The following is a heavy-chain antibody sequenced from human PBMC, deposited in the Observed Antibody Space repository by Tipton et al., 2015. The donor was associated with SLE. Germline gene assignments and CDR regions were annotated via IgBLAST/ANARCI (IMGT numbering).Heavy chain of an antibody. CDR3: ARRDRSGSYDY. D-gene: IGHD1-26*01. CDR2: IYHSGST. V-gene: IGHV4-30-2*02. J-gene: IGHJ4*02. Sequence: TLSLTCAVSSGSISSGGYSWNWIRQPPGKGLEWIGYIYHSGSTYYNPSLKSRVTISVDTSKNQFSLKLSSVTAADTAVYYCARRDRSGSYDYWGQGTLVTVSS. CDR1: SGSISSGGYS.